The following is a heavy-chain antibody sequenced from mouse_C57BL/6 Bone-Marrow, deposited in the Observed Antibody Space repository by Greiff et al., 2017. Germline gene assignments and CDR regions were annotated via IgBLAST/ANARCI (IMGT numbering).Heavy chain of an antibody. D-gene: IGHD3-2*02. CDR1: GYTFTSYW. J-gene: IGHJ3*01. CDR3: ARRRQLRPAWFAY. Sequence: QVQLQQPGAELVKPGASVKMSCKASGYTFTSYWITWVKQRPGQGLEWIGDIYPGSGSTNFNEKFKSKATLTVDTSSSTAYMQLSSLTSEDSAVYSCARRRQLRPAWFAYWGQGTLVTVSA. CDR2: IYPGSGST. V-gene: IGHV1-55*01.